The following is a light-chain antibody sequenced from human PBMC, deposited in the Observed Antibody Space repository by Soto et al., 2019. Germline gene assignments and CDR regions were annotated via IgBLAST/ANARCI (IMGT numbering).Light chain of an antibody. Sequence: QSALTQPASVSGSPGQSITISCTGTSSDVGTYNLVSWYQQHPGKAPKLIISEVTKRPSGVSNRFSGSKSDNTATLTISGLQAEDEADYYCCSYARSATLYVFGTGTKLTVL. V-gene: IGLV2-23*02. CDR3: CSYARSATLYV. J-gene: IGLJ1*01. CDR2: EVT. CDR1: SSDVGTYNL.